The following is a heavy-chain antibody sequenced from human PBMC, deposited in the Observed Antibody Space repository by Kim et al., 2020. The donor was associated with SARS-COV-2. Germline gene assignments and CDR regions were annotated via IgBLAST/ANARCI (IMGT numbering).Heavy chain of an antibody. CDR2: INHSGST. CDR1: GGSFSGYY. V-gene: IGHV4-34*01. Sequence: SETLSLTCAVYGGSFSGYYWSWIRQPPGKGLEWIGEINHSGSTNYNPSLKSRVTISVDTSKNQFSLKLSSVTAADTAVYYCARVRRGRGYYGSGSYYEPWGQGTLVTVSS. J-gene: IGHJ5*02. D-gene: IGHD3-10*01. CDR3: ARVRRGRGYYGSGSYYEP.